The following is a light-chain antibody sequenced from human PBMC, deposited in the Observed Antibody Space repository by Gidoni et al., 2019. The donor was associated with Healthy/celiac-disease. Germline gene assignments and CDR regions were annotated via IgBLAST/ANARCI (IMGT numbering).Light chain of an antibody. CDR3: QQSDSTPQT. CDR2: AAS. Sequence: DIQMTQSPSSLSASVGDRVTITCRASQSISSYLNWYQQKPGKAPKLLIYAASSLQSGVPSRFSGSGSGTDFTLTISSLQPEDFATYYCQQSDSTPQTFXXXTKLEIK. CDR1: QSISSY. V-gene: IGKV1-39*01. J-gene: IGKJ2*01.